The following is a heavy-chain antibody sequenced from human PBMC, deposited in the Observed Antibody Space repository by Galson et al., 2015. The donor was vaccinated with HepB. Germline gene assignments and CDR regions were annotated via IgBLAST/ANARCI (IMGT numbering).Heavy chain of an antibody. V-gene: IGHV1-3*01. CDR2: INGGNGNT. CDR1: GYTFSTYA. J-gene: IGHJ6*02. Sequence: SVKVPCKASGYTFSTYAMHWVRQAPGQRLEWMGWINGGNGNTKYSQKFQGRVTITRDTSASTVYMEVSSLRSEDTAVYYCAREWFGTRLYYYGMDVWGQGTTVTVSS. D-gene: IGHD3-10*01. CDR3: AREWFGTRLYYYGMDV.